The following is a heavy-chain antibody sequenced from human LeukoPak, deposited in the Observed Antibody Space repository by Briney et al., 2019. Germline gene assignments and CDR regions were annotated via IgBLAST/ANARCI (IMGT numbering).Heavy chain of an antibody. D-gene: IGHD4-23*01. V-gene: IGHV4-61*01. Sequence: SETLSLTCTVSGGSFSSGYYYWSWIRQPPGKGLEWIGYIHYSGSTNYNPSLKSRITLSVDTSKNQFSLRLSSVTAADTAVYYCARVVYGGYFDYWGQGTLVTVSS. CDR1: GGSFSSGYYY. J-gene: IGHJ4*02. CDR2: IHYSGST. CDR3: ARVVYGGYFDY.